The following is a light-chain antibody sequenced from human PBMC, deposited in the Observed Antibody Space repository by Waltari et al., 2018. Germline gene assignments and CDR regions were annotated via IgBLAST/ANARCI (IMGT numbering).Light chain of an antibody. CDR3: QQYGSSPRT. Sequence: EIVLTQSPGTLSLSPGERATLSCRASQSVSSNYIAWYQQKPGQAPRLLIYGASTRATGIPDRFGGSGSGTDFTLTISRLEPEDFAVYYCQQYGSSPRTFGQGTKLEIK. V-gene: IGKV3-20*01. CDR2: GAS. J-gene: IGKJ2*02. CDR1: QSVSSNY.